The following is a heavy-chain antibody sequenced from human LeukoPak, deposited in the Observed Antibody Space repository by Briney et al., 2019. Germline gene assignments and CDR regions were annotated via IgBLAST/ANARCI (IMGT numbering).Heavy chain of an antibody. CDR1: GFTFSIYA. Sequence: GGSLRLSCAASGFTFSIYAMNWVRQAPGKGLEWVANIKQDGSEKYYVDSVKGRFTISRDNAKNSLYLQMNSLRAEDTAVYYCASFDYWGQGTLVTVSS. CDR3: ASFDY. CDR2: IKQDGSEK. V-gene: IGHV3-7*02. J-gene: IGHJ4*02.